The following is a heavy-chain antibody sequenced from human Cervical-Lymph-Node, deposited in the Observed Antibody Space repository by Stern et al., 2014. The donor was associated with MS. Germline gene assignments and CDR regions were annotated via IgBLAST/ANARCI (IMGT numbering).Heavy chain of an antibody. CDR3: ARGNWNYEGMGY. V-gene: IGHV3-33*01. CDR2: IWYDGNKK. D-gene: IGHD1-7*01. CDR1: GFTFSNYG. J-gene: IGHJ4*02. Sequence: VQLVESGGGVVKPGRSLRLSCAASGFTFSNYGMHWVRQAPGTGLEWLAGIWYDGNKKYYADSVKGRFTISRDKSKNTLFLQMSSLTAEDTALYYCARGNWNYEGMGYWGQGTLVTVSS.